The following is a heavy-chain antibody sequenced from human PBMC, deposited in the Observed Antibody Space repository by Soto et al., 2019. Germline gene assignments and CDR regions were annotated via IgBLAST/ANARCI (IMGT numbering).Heavy chain of an antibody. CDR3: ESYDYDSSGYY. V-gene: IGHV3-30*03. J-gene: IGHJ4*02. CDR1: GFTFSSYG. D-gene: IGHD3-22*01. Sequence: GGSLRLSCAASGFTFSSYGMHWVRQAPGKGLEWVAVISYDGSNKYYADSVKGRFTISRDNSKNTLYLQMNSLRAEDTAVYYCESYDYDSSGYYWGQGTLVTVSS. CDR2: ISYDGSNK.